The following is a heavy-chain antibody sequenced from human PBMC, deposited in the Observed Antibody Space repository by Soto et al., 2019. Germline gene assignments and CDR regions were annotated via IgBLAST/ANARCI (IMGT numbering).Heavy chain of an antibody. CDR2: IYYSGST. D-gene: IGHD4-17*01. CDR1: GGSINSYY. J-gene: IGHJ4*02. V-gene: IGHV4-59*08. Sequence: QVQLQESGPGLVKPSETLSLTCTVSGGSINSYYWSWIRQPPGKGLEWIGYIYYSGSTNYNPSLKSRVTKSVDPSKDQFSLKVSSVTAPDTAVYYWARPYGTLFDYWGQGTLVTVSS. CDR3: ARPYGTLFDY.